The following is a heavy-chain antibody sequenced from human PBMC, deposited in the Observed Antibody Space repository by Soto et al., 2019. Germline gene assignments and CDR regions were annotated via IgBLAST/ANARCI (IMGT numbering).Heavy chain of an antibody. CDR3: ARESEDLTSNFDY. V-gene: IGHV3-21*06. CDR2: ISSTTNYI. J-gene: IGHJ4*02. Sequence: GGSLRLSCAASGFTFTRYSMNWVRQAPGEGLEWVSSISSTTNYIYYGDSMKGRFTISRDNAKNSLYLEMNSLRAEDTAVYYCARESEDLTSNFDYWGQGTLVTVSS. CDR1: GFTFTRYS.